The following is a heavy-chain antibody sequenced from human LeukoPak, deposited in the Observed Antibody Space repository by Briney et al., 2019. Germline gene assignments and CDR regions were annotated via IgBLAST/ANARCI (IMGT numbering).Heavy chain of an antibody. J-gene: IGHJ4*02. Sequence: ASVKVSCKASGYTFTGYYMHWVRQAPGQGLEWMGWINPNSGGTNYAQKFQGRVTMTRDTFISTAYMELSRLRSDDTAVYYCARDLGITIGGVISFDYWGQGTLVTVSS. D-gene: IGHD3-16*02. CDR2: INPNSGGT. CDR1: GYTFTGYY. V-gene: IGHV1-2*02. CDR3: ARDLGITIGGVISFDY.